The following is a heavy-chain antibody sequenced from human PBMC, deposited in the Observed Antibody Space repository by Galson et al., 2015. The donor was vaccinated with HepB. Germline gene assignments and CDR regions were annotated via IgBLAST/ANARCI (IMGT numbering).Heavy chain of an antibody. J-gene: IGHJ4*02. CDR3: ARVEGGYYGSGSYYPFDC. CDR2: IKQDGSEK. CDR1: GFTFSSYW. V-gene: IGHV3-7*03. Sequence: SLRLSCAASGFTFSSYWMSWVRQAPGKGLEWVANIKQDGSEKYYVDSVKGRFTISRDNAKNSLYLQMNSLRAEDTAVYYCARVEGGYYGSGSYYPFDCWGQGTLVTVSS. D-gene: IGHD3-10*01.